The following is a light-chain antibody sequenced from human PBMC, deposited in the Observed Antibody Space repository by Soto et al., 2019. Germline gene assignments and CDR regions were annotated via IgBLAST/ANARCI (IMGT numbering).Light chain of an antibody. V-gene: IGLV2-14*01. CDR1: ISDFVVYNY. CDR3: SSHTISSALQV. Sequence: QSVLTQPASVSGSPERSITISCTGTISDFVVYNYVSWYQQHPGKAPKLMIYGVSNRPSGVSNRFSGSKSGNTASLTISGLQADDEADYYCSSHTISSALQVFGTGTKVTVL. J-gene: IGLJ1*01. CDR2: GVS.